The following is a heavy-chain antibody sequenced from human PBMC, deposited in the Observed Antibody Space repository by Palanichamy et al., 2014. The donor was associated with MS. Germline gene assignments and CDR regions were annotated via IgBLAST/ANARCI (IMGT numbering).Heavy chain of an antibody. J-gene: IGHJ2*01. D-gene: IGHD3-10*01. CDR1: GFTFSDST. Sequence: QGQLVESGGGVVQPGRSLRLSCAASGFTFSDSTMHWVRQAPGKGLEWVAMISYNGNNKYYADSVKGRFTISRDNSKNTLYLEVNSLRAGDTAIYYCAREEGGRFVRSYWYFDLWGRGTLVTVSS. CDR3: AREEGGRFVRSYWYFDL. V-gene: IGHV3-30-3*01. CDR2: ISYNGNNK.